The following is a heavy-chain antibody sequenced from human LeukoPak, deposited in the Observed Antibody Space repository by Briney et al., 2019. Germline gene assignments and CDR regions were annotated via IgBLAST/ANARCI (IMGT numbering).Heavy chain of an antibody. V-gene: IGHV4-34*01. CDR2: INHSGST. J-gene: IGHJ6*02. CDR1: GGSFSGYY. CDR3: ARLVLGYCSSTSCYPPPMDV. Sequence: SETLSLTCAVYGGSFSGYYWSWIRRPPGKGLEWIGEINHSGSTNYNPSLKSRVTISVDTSKNQFSLKLSSVTAADTAVYYCARLVLGYCSSTSCYPPPMDVWGQGTTVTVSS. D-gene: IGHD2-2*01.